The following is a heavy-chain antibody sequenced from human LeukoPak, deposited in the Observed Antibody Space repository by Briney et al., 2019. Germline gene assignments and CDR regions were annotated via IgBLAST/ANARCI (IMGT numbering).Heavy chain of an antibody. V-gene: IGHV4-59*01. CDR2: IYYSGST. J-gene: IGHJ3*02. CDR3: ARDLRQWLQAPFDI. CDR1: GGSISNYY. Sequence: PSETLSLTCTVSGGSISNYYWSWIRQPPGKGLERIGYIYYSGSTNYNPSLKSRVTISVDTSKNQFSLKLSSVTAADTAVYYCARDLRQWLQAPFDIWGQGTMVTVSS. D-gene: IGHD6-19*01.